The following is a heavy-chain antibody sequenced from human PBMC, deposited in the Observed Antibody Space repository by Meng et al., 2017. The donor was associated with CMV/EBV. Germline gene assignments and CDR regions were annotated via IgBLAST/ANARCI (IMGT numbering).Heavy chain of an antibody. CDR2: ISAYNGNT. CDR3: ARDNDGLPGSQSKSDAFDI. D-gene: IGHD2-8*01. V-gene: IGHV1-18*01. Sequence: ASVKVSCKASGYTFTSYGISWVRQAPGQGLEWMGWISAYNGNTNYAQKLQGRVTMTTDTSTSTAYMELRSLRSDDTAVYYCARDNDGLPGSQSKSDAFDIWGQGTLVTVSS. J-gene: IGHJ3*02. CDR1: GYTFTSYG.